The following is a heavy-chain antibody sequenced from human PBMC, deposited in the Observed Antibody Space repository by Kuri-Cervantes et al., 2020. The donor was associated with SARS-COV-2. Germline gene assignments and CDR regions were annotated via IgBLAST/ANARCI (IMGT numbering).Heavy chain of an antibody. V-gene: IGHV3-23*01. CDR2: ISGSGRST. J-gene: IGHJ5*02. D-gene: IGHD1-1*01. Sequence: GESLKISCAASGFTFSSNAMTWVRQAPGKGLEWVSGISGSGRSTYYADPVKGRFTISRDNSKNTLHLQMNSLRAEDTAVYYCAKGWNSLDPWGQGTLVTVSS. CDR1: GFTFSSNA. CDR3: AKGWNSLDP.